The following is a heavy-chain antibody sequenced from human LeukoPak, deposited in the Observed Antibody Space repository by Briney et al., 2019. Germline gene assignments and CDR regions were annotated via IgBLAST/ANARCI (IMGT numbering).Heavy chain of an antibody. Sequence: ASVKVSCKASGYTFTSYYMHWVRQAPGQGLEWMGIINPSGGSTSYAQKFQGRVTMTRDTSTSTVYMELSSLRSEDTAVYYCAREGCSSDSCFYYFAYWGQGTLVTVSS. J-gene: IGHJ4*02. CDR2: INPSGGST. V-gene: IGHV1-46*01. CDR3: AREGCSSDSCFYYFAY. D-gene: IGHD2-15*01. CDR1: GYTFTSYY.